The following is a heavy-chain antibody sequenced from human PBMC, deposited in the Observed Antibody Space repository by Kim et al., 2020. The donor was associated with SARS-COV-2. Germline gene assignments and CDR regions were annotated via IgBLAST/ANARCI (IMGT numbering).Heavy chain of an antibody. Sequence: ASVKVSCKASGYTFTNYHIHWVRQAPGQGLEYMGIISPRGHDTRYSQKFQGRVVVTSDTSTTTVFMELDSLTSDDTALYYCARDLAGVWALDYWGQGTLVIVSS. CDR1: GYTFTNYH. D-gene: IGHD2-8*01. V-gene: IGHV1-46*01. CDR3: ARDLAGVWALDY. J-gene: IGHJ4*02. CDR2: ISPRGHDT.